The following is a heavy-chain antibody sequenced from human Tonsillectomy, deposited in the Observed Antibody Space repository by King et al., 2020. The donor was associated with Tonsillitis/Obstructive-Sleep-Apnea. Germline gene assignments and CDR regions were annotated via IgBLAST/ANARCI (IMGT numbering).Heavy chain of an antibody. D-gene: IGHD5-12*01. J-gene: IGHJ4*02. CDR2: SSSSISYT. CDR1: GFTFSDYY. CDR3: ARLGNEYSGFHIDY. Sequence: QVQLVESGGGLVKPGGSLRLSCAASGFTFSDYYMSWIRQAPGKGLEWVSYSSSSISYTNYSDSVKGRFTISRDNAKNSLYLQMNSLRAEDTAVYYCARLGNEYSGFHIDYWGQGTLVTVSS. V-gene: IGHV3-11*05.